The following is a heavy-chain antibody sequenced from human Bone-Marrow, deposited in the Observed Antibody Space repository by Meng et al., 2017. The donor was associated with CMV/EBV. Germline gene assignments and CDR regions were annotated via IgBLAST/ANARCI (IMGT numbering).Heavy chain of an antibody. CDR2: INKDGSEK. Sequence: GGSLRLSCAASGFTFSTYWMTWVRQAPGKGLEWVGNINKDGSEKNYVDSVKGRFTISRDNAKNSLYLQMNSLRAEDTAVYYCAGGVAAAGDYWGQGTLVTVSS. V-gene: IGHV3-7*04. J-gene: IGHJ4*02. CDR3: AGGVAAAGDY. D-gene: IGHD6-13*01. CDR1: GFTFSTYW.